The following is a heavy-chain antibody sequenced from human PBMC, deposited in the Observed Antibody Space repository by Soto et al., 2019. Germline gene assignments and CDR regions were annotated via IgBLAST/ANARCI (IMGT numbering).Heavy chain of an antibody. CDR1: GYTFTSYC. CDR3: ARAFNLTGISFDY. Sequence: ASVKVSCKASGYTFTSYCMHWVRQAPGQGLEWVGIINPSGGSTSYAQKFQGRVTMTRDTSTSTVYMELSSLRSEDTAVYYCARAFNLTGISFDYWGQGTLVTVSS. D-gene: IGHD7-27*01. V-gene: IGHV1-46*01. J-gene: IGHJ4*02. CDR2: INPSGGST.